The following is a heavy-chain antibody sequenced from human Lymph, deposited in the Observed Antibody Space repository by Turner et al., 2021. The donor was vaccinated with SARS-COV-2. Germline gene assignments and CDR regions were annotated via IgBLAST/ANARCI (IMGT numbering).Heavy chain of an antibody. Sequence: EVQLLESGGGLIQPGGSLRLSCAASGFNFNNYAMSWVRQAPGKGLEWVSTISGSGGSTYYADSVKGRFTISRDKSKNTLYLQMKSLRAEDTAVYYCANLYPTVSWEFPYAMDVWGQGTTVTVSS. CDR3: ANLYPTVSWEFPYAMDV. D-gene: IGHD3-16*01. CDR2: ISGSGGST. CDR1: GFNFNNYA. J-gene: IGHJ6*02. V-gene: IGHV3-23*01.